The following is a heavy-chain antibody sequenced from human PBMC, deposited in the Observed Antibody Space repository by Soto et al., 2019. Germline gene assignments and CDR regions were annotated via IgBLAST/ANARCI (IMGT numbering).Heavy chain of an antibody. D-gene: IGHD6-13*01. V-gene: IGHV1-18*01. CDR2: ISAYNGNT. CDR1: GYTFTSYG. Sequence: QVQLVQSGAEVKKPGASVKVSCKASGYTFTSYGISWVRQAPGQGLEWMGWISAYNGNTNYAQKLQGRVTMTTDTSTSTAYRGLRSLRSDDPAVYYCARSLWKPLDPDDAFDIWGQGTMVTVSS. CDR3: ARSLWKPLDPDDAFDI. J-gene: IGHJ3*02.